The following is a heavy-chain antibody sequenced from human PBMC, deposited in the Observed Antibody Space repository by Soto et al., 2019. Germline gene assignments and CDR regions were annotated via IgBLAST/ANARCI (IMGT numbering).Heavy chain of an antibody. CDR1: GGTFSSYA. J-gene: IGHJ5*02. D-gene: IGHD3-3*02. V-gene: IGHV1-69*13. CDR3: ARVIFGAVFNWFDP. Sequence: GASVKVSCKASGGTFSSYAISWVRRAPGQGLEWMGGIIPIFGTANYAQKFQGRVTITADESTSTAYMELSSLRSEDTAVYYCARVIFGAVFNWFDPWGQGTLVTVSS. CDR2: IIPIFGTA.